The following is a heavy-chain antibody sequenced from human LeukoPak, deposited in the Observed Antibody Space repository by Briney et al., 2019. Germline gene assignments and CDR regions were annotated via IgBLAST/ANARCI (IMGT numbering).Heavy chain of an antibody. CDR3: ARHGAAAAGTLPYYYYYMDV. D-gene: IGHD6-13*01. V-gene: IGHV4-39*01. CDR1: GGSISSSSYY. Sequence: SETLSLTCTVSGGSISSSSYYWGWIRQPPGKGLESIGSIYYSGSTYYNPSLKSRVTISVDTSKNQFSLKLSSVTAADTAVYYCARHGAAAAGTLPYYYYYMDVWGRGTTVTVSS. J-gene: IGHJ6*03. CDR2: IYYSGST.